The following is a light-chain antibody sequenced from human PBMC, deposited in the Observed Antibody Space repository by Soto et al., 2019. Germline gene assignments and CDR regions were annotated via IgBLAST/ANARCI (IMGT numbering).Light chain of an antibody. CDR2: DGS. CDR1: SSDGGGYNY. Sequence: QSALTQPPSASGAPGQSVTISCTGTSSDGGGYNYVSWYQQHPGKAPKLMIYDGSKRPSGVPDRFSGSKSGNTASLTVSGLQAEDEADYYCRSYAGSNNFVVFGGGTKLTVL. V-gene: IGLV2-8*01. CDR3: RSYAGSNNFVV. J-gene: IGLJ2*01.